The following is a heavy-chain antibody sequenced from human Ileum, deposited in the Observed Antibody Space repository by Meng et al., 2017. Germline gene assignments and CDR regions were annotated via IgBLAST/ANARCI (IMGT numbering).Heavy chain of an antibody. CDR1: GGSISSGYYH. D-gene: IGHD1-26*01. V-gene: IGHV4-61*02. J-gene: IGHJ5*02. CDR2: IYSNGVT. CDR3: ARLLGGATRIDP. Sequence: LRLSCTVSGGSISSGYYHWSWIRQPAGKGLEWIGRIYSNGVTNYNPSLKSRVTMSLDTSKNQFSLKLSSVTAADTAVYYCARLLGGATRIDPWGQGTRVTVSS.